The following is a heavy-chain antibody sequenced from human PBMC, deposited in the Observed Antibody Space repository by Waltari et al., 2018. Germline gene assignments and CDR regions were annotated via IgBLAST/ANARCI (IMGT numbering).Heavy chain of an antibody. Sequence: QLQLQESGPGLVKPSETLSLTCTVSGGSISSSSYYWGWIRQPPGKGLEWIGSIYYSGRTYYNPSLKSRVTISVDTSKNQFSLKLSSVTAADTAVYYCARDLYCSSTSCHRAWFDPWGQGTLVTVSS. D-gene: IGHD2-2*01. CDR3: ARDLYCSSTSCHRAWFDP. CDR2: IYYSGRT. V-gene: IGHV4-39*07. CDR1: GGSISSSSYY. J-gene: IGHJ5*02.